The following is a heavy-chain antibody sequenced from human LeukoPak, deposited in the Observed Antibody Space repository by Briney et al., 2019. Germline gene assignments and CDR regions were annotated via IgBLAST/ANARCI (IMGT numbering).Heavy chain of an antibody. V-gene: IGHV3-23*01. CDR3: ARLQRDYDYVWGSYLVDNWFDP. J-gene: IGHJ5*02. D-gene: IGHD3-16*02. Sequence: GGTLRLSCAASGFTFSSYGMSWVRQAPGKGLEGVSAISGSGGSTYYADSVKGRFTIARDNSKNTVYLQMNSLRAEDPAVYYCARLQRDYDYVWGSYLVDNWFDPWGQGTLVTVSS. CDR1: GFTFSSYG. CDR2: ISGSGGST.